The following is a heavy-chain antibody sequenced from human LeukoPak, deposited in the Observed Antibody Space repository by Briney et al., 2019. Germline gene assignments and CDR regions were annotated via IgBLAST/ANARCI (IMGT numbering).Heavy chain of an antibody. Sequence: GASVKVSCKASGYTFTGYYMHWVRQAPGQGLEWMGWINPNSGGTNYAQKFQGWVTVTRDTSISTAYMELSRLRSDDTAVYYCARDRNIVATEFDYWGQGTLVTVSS. CDR1: GYTFTGYY. CDR3: ARDRNIVATEFDY. V-gene: IGHV1-2*04. CDR2: INPNSGGT. J-gene: IGHJ4*02. D-gene: IGHD5-12*01.